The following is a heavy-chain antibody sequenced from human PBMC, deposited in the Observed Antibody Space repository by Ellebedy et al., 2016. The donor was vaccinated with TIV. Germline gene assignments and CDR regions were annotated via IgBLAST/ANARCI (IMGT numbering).Heavy chain of an antibody. V-gene: IGHV4-34*01. Sequence: SETLSLTCAVYGGSFSGYYWSWIRQPPGKGLEWIGEINHSGSTNYNPSLKSRVTISVDTSKNQFSLKLSSVTAADTALYYCARGRGGYDNVWGTYRAIAYWGQGALVTVSS. CDR1: GGSFSGYY. D-gene: IGHD3-16*02. CDR2: INHSGST. CDR3: ARGRGGYDNVWGTYRAIAY. J-gene: IGHJ4*02.